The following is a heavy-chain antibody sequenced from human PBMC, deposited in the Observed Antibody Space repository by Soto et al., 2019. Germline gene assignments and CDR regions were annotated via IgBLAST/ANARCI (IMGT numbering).Heavy chain of an antibody. D-gene: IGHD1-26*01. CDR1: GGSISSGGYY. J-gene: IGHJ5*01. CDR3: ARHSASWQWFDY. CDR2: IYYSGST. Sequence: QVQLQESGPGLVKPSQSLSLTCSVSGGSISSGGYYWSWIRQHQEKGQEWIGYIYYSGSTNYNPSLKRRVIISVDTPTNRSSLDLRSVTTADTAIYYCARHSASWQWFDYGSQGTLVTVSS. V-gene: IGHV4-31*03.